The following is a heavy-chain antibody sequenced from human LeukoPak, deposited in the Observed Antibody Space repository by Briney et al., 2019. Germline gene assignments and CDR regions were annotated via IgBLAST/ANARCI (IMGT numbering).Heavy chain of an antibody. Sequence: GGSLRLSCGASGFTFNSYEMNWVRQAPGKGLEWVSYISSSGSTIYYADSAKGRFTISRDNAKNSLYLQMNSLRAEDTAVYYCASPVEVAGRGGFWGQGTLVTVSS. V-gene: IGHV3-48*03. CDR2: ISSSGSTI. CDR1: GFTFNSYE. CDR3: ASPVEVAGRGGF. D-gene: IGHD6-19*01. J-gene: IGHJ4*02.